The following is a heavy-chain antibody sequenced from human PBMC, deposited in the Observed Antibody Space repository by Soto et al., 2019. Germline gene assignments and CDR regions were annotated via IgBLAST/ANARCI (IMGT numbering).Heavy chain of an antibody. V-gene: IGHV4-59*01. Sequence: SETLSLTCTVSGGSISSYYWSWIRQPPGKGLEWIGYIYYSGSTNYNPSLKSRVTKTVDTFKNQFSLKLSSVIVADTAVYYCARTQWLGFYYFDYWGQGTLVTVS. J-gene: IGHJ4*02. CDR2: IYYSGST. D-gene: IGHD3-22*01. CDR3: ARTQWLGFYYFDY. CDR1: GGSISSYY.